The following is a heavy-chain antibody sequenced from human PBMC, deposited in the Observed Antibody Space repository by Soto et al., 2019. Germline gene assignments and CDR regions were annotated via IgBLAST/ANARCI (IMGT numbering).Heavy chain of an antibody. Sequence: PSETLSLTCTVSGGSFRPNYWAWIRQPPGKGLEWIGYMYNTGSTVYNPSFKSRVTISVDTSKNQFSLKLNSVTAADTAVYYCARDLWGYCGTDCYPLDVWGQGTTVTVSS. CDR1: GGSFRPNY. V-gene: IGHV4-59*01. D-gene: IGHD2-21*02. CDR3: ARDLWGYCGTDCYPLDV. CDR2: MYNTGST. J-gene: IGHJ6*02.